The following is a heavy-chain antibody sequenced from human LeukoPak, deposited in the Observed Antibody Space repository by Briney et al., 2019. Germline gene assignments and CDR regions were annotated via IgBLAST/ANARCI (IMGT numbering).Heavy chain of an antibody. CDR2: FDPEDGET. CDR3: ATDRWSEDFWSGYSFDY. J-gene: IGHJ4*02. V-gene: IGHV1-24*01. Sequence: ASVKVSCKVSGYTLTELSMHWVRQAPGKGLEWMGGFDPEDGETICAQKFQGRVTMTEDTSTDTAYMELSSLRSEDTAMYYCATDRWSEDFWSGYSFDYWGQGTLVTVSS. CDR1: GYTLTELS. D-gene: IGHD3-3*01.